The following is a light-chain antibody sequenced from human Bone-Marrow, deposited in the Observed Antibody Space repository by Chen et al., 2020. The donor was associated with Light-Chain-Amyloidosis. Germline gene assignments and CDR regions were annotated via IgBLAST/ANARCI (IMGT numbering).Light chain of an antibody. CDR2: GAS. V-gene: IGKV3-20*01. CDR3: QQYGSSPWT. CDR1: QRVSISY. J-gene: IGKJ1*01. Sequence: EIVLTQSPGTLSLSPGERTTLSCRASQRVSISYLAWYQHTPGQAPRLLIYGASSRATGIPDRFSGSGYGTDFTLTISRLEPEDFAVYYCQQYGSSPWTFGQGTKVEIK.